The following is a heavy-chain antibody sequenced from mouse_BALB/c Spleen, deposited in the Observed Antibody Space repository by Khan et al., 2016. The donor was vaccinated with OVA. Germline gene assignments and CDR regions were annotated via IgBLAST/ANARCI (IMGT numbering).Heavy chain of an antibody. CDR1: GYTFTSYY. V-gene: IGHV1S56*01. CDR2: IYPGNVNT. CDR3: ARCGGNYPSYAMDY. J-gene: IGHJ4*01. Sequence: VELVESGPELVKPGASVRISCKASGYTFTSYYIHWVKQRPGQGLEWIGWIYPGNVNTDSNEKFKGKATLTADKSSSTAYMQLSSLTSEDSAVYFGARCGGNYPSYAMDYWGQGTSVTVSS. D-gene: IGHD2-1*01.